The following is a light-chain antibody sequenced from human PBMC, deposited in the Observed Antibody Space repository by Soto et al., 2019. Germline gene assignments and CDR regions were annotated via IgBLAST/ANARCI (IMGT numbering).Light chain of an antibody. CDR3: QQYNIWPRT. J-gene: IGKJ1*01. V-gene: IGKV3-15*01. CDR1: QNVSRN. Sequence: EIVMTQSPVTLSVSPGERATLSCRASQNVSRNLAWYQQRPGQAPRLLIYAASTRATGVPARFSGSGSGTEFTLIIDSLQSEDFAVYYCQQYNIWPRTFGQGTKVDI. CDR2: AAS.